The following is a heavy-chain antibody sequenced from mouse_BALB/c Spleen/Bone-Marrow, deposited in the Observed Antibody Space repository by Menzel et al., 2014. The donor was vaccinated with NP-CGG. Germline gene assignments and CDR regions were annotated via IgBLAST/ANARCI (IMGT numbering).Heavy chain of an antibody. Sequence: EVQLQESGGGRVQPGGSLKLSCAASGFDFSRYWMSWVRPAPGKGLEWIGEINPDSSPINYTPSLKDKFIISRDNAKNTLYLQMRKVRSEDTALYYCARPHYYGSNAMDYWGQGTSVTVPS. V-gene: IGHV4-1*02. CDR1: GFDFSRYW. CDR2: INPDSSPI. CDR3: ARPHYYGSNAMDY. D-gene: IGHD1-2*01. J-gene: IGHJ4*01.